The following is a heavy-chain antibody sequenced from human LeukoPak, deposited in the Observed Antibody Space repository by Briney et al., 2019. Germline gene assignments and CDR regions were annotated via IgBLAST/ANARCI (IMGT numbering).Heavy chain of an antibody. V-gene: IGHV3-23*01. Sequence: GGSLRLSCAASGFTFSSYAMSWVRQAPGKGLEWVSAISGSGGSTYYADSVKGRFTISRDNSKNTLYLQMNSLRAEDTAVYYCARDSSSGSYYSVWYYYYYMDVWGKGTTVTVSS. D-gene: IGHD1-26*01. CDR3: ARDSSSGSYYSVWYYYYYMDV. J-gene: IGHJ6*03. CDR2: ISGSGGST. CDR1: GFTFSSYA.